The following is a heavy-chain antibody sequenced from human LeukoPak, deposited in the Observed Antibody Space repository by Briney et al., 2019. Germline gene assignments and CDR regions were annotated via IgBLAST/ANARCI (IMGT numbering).Heavy chain of an antibody. D-gene: IGHD3-22*01. V-gene: IGHV3-48*01. Sequence: GGSLRLSCAASGFTFSSYSMNWVRQAPGKGLEWASYISSSSTIYYADSVKGRFTISRDNAKNSLYLQMNSLRAEDTAVYYCARDSSDSSGYYFYYYGMDVWGQGTTVTVSS. CDR1: GFTFSSYS. CDR2: ISSSSTI. J-gene: IGHJ6*02. CDR3: ARDSSDSSGYYFYYYGMDV.